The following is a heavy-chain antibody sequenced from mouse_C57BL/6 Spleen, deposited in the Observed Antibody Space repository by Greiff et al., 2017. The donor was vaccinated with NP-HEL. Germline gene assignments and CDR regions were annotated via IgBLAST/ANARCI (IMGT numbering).Heavy chain of an antibody. CDR3: AITARIKY. CDR2: IRYSGST. V-gene: IGHV3-1*02. CDR1: GYSITSGYG. Sequence: DVQLQESGPGLVKPSQSLSLTCTVTGYSITSGYGWNWIRQFPGNKLEWMGYIRYSGSTNSNPSLNSRISITRDTSKNQFFLQLNSVTTEDTATYYCAITARIKYWGQGTTLTVSS. J-gene: IGHJ2*01. D-gene: IGHD1-2*01.